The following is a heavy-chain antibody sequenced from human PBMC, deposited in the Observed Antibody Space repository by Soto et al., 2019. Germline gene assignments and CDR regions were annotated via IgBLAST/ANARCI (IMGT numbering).Heavy chain of an antibody. J-gene: IGHJ4*02. Sequence: QVQLVQSGAEVKKPGASVKVSCKASGYTFTSYGSSWVRQAPGQGLEWMGWISAYNGNTNYAQKLQGRVTMTTDTSTSTAYMELRSLRSDDTAVYYCAREDLGYSSGWYGICDYWGQGTLVTVSS. CDR1: GYTFTSYG. CDR2: ISAYNGNT. V-gene: IGHV1-18*01. CDR3: AREDLGYSSGWYGICDY. D-gene: IGHD6-19*01.